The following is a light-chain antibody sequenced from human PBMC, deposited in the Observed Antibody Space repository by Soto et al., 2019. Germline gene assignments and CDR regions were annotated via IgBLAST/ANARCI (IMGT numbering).Light chain of an antibody. Sequence: QSALTQPPSASGSPGQSVAISCTGTSSDVGGYNYVSWYQQHPGKAPKLMIYEVNKRPSGVPDRFSGSKSGNTASLTVSGLQAEDEADYYCSSYAGSSTHVVFGGGTKLTVL. CDR2: EVN. J-gene: IGLJ2*01. V-gene: IGLV2-8*01. CDR1: SSDVGGYNY. CDR3: SSYAGSSTHVV.